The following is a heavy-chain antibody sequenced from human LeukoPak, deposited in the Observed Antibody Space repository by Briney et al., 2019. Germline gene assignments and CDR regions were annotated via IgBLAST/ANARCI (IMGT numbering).Heavy chain of an antibody. CDR1: GCSISSYY. D-gene: IGHD1-26*01. Sequence: SETLSLTCTVPGCSISSYYWIWIRQPPGKGLEWTGYIYYSGSTNYNPSLKSRVTISVDTSKNQFSLKLSSVTAADTAVYYCARGGGATDYWGQGTLVTVSS. CDR3: ARGGGATDY. CDR2: IYYSGST. J-gene: IGHJ4*02. V-gene: IGHV4-59*01.